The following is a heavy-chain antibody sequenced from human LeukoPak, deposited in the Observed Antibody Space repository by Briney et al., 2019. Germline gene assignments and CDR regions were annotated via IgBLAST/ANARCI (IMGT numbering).Heavy chain of an antibody. CDR2: ISGGGENT. D-gene: IGHD1-1*01. Sequence: GGSLRLSCGASGFTFTSYAMSWIRQAPGKGLEWVSAISGGGENTYYGNSVKGRFTISRDNSKNTLYLQMNSLRAEDTATYYCAKPRAMTTGVGRYFDLWGRGTLVTVSS. V-gene: IGHV3-23*01. CDR3: AKPRAMTTGVGRYFDL. CDR1: GFTFTSYA. J-gene: IGHJ2*01.